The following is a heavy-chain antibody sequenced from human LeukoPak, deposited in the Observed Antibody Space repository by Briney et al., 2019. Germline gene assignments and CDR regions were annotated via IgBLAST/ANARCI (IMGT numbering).Heavy chain of an antibody. CDR2: ISSSSSTI. V-gene: IGHV3-48*02. CDR3: AGECTMIVVHGFDP. Sequence: GGSLRLSCAASGFTFSSYSMNWVRQAPGKGLEWVSYISSSSSTIYYADSVKGRFTISRDNAKNSLYLQMNSLRDEDTAVYYCAGECTMIVVHGFDPWGQGTLVTVSS. J-gene: IGHJ5*02. CDR1: GFTFSSYS. D-gene: IGHD3-22*01.